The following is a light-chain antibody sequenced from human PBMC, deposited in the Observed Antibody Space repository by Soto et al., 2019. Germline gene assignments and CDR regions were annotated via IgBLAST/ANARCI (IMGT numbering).Light chain of an antibody. CDR3: CSYSGSSTIVV. Sequence: QSALTQPASVSGSPGQSITISCTGTSSDVGGYNFVSWYQQHPGNAPRLMIFDVDNRPSGVSTRFSGSTSGNTASLTISGLQAEDEADYYCCSYSGSSTIVVFGGGTQLTVL. J-gene: IGLJ2*01. V-gene: IGLV2-14*03. CDR1: SSDVGGYNF. CDR2: DVD.